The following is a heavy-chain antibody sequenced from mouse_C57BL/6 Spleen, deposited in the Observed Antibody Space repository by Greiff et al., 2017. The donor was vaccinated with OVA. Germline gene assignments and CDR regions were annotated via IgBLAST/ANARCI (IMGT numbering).Heavy chain of an antibody. CDR2: IRLKSDNYAT. CDR1: GFTFSNYW. D-gene: IGHD3-3*01. CDR3: TGFLRAFAY. V-gene: IGHV6-3*01. Sequence: EVKLVESGGGLVQPRGSMKLSCVASGFTFSNYWMNWVRQSPEKGLEWVAQIRLKSDNYATHYAESVKGRLTISRDDSKSSVYLQMNNLRSEDTGIFYCTGFLRAFAYWGQGTLVTVSA. J-gene: IGHJ3*01.